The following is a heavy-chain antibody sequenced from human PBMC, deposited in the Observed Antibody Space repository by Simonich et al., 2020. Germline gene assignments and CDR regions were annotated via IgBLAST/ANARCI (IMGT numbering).Heavy chain of an antibody. CDR1: GYTFTGYY. V-gene: IGHV1-2*02. D-gene: IGHD3-10*01. CDR2: NNPNRGGT. Sequence: QVQLVQSGAEVKKPGASVKVSCKASGYTFTGYYMHWVRQAPGQGLEWMVWNNPNRGGTNYAQKFQGRVTMTRDTSISTAYMELSRLRSDDTAVYYCARWPSIPASYGSGSYFDYWGQGTLVTVSS. CDR3: ARWPSIPASYGSGSYFDY. J-gene: IGHJ4*02.